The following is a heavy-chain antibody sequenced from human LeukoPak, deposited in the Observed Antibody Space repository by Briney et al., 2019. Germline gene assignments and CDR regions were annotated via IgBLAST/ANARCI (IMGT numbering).Heavy chain of an antibody. CDR2: ISYDGGSK. J-gene: IGHJ5*02. V-gene: IGHV3-30*04. Sequence: GGSLRLSCAASGFTFSSYAIHWVRQAPGKGLDWVALISYDGGSKYYADSVKGRFTISRDSSTLYLQMNSLRAEDTAVYHCAKLGYSYGNGHNWFDPWGQGTLVTVSS. D-gene: IGHD5-18*01. CDR1: GFTFSSYA. CDR3: AKLGYSYGNGHNWFDP.